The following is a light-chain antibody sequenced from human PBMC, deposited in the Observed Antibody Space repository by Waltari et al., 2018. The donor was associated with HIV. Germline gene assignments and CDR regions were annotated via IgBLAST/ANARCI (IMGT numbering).Light chain of an antibody. CDR1: SSDVGKYNL. J-gene: IGLJ1*01. Sequence: QSALSQPASVSGSPGQSITISCTGTSSDVGKYNLVSWYQQHPGTAPKLLIYEVSERPSGIPNPFPGSQPDNTASLTISGLQAEDEAHYYCCSYASSATYVFGTGTEVTVL. V-gene: IGLV2-23*02. CDR2: EVS. CDR3: CSYASSATYV.